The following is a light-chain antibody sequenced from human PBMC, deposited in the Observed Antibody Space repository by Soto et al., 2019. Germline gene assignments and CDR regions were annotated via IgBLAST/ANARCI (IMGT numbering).Light chain of an antibody. J-gene: IGLJ3*02. CDR1: SSNIGAGYD. Sequence: QSVLTQPPSVSGAPGQRVTISCTGSSSNIGAGYDVHWYQQLPGTAPKLLIFGNNNRPSGVPDRFSGSKSGTSASLAITVLQAEDEADYYCQSYDSSLSGWVFGGGTQLTVL. V-gene: IGLV1-40*01. CDR2: GNN. CDR3: QSYDSSLSGWV.